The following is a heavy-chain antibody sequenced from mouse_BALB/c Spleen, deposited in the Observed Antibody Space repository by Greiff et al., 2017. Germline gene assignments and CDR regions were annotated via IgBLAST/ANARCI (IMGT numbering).Heavy chain of an antibody. Sequence: VQRVESGAELVRPGTSVKVSCKASGYAFTNYLIEWVKQRPGQGLEWIGVINPGSGGTNYNEKFKGKATLTADKSSSTAYMQLSSLTSDDSAVYFCARVGNYPDYWGQGTTLTVSS. D-gene: IGHD1-1*02. CDR2: INPGSGGT. CDR1: GYAFTNYL. J-gene: IGHJ2*01. V-gene: IGHV1-54*01. CDR3: ARVGNYPDY.